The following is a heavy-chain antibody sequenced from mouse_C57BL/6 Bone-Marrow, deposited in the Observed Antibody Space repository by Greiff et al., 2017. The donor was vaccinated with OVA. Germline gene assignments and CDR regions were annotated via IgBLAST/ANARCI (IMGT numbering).Heavy chain of an antibody. CDR1: GFTFSSYG. D-gene: IGHD4-1*01. CDR2: ISSGGSYT. J-gene: IGHJ4*01. Sequence: EVQGVESGGDLVKPGGSLKLSCAASGFTFSSYGMSWVRQTPDKRLEWVATISSGGSYTYSPDSVKGRFTISRDNAKNTLYLQMSSLKSEDTAMYYCARYWYYAMDYWGQGTSVTVSS. CDR3: ARYWYYAMDY. V-gene: IGHV5-6*01.